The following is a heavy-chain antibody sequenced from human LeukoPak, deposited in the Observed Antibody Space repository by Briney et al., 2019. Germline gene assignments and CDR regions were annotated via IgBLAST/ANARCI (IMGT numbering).Heavy chain of an antibody. Sequence: GESLKISCKGSGYSFTSYWIGWVRQMPGKGLEWMGIIYPGDSDTRYSPSFQCQVTISADKSISTAYLQWSSLKASDTAMYYCARREDYYGSGSYYIAPLFDYWGQGTLVTVSS. J-gene: IGHJ4*02. CDR1: GYSFTSYW. CDR3: ARREDYYGSGSYYIAPLFDY. V-gene: IGHV5-51*01. D-gene: IGHD3-10*01. CDR2: IYPGDSDT.